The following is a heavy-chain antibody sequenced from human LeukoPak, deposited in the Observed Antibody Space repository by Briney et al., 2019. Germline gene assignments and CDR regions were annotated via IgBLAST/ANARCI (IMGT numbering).Heavy chain of an antibody. Sequence: PSETLSLTCTVSGYSISSGFYWGWIRQPPGKGLEWIGTIYHSGSTFYNPSLKSRVTISVDTSKNQFSLKLSSVTAADTAVYYCARWGSELPDDAFDIWGQGTMVTVSS. CDR3: ARWGSELPDDAFDI. CDR1: GYSISSGFY. J-gene: IGHJ3*02. V-gene: IGHV4-38-2*02. D-gene: IGHD6-25*01. CDR2: IYHSGST.